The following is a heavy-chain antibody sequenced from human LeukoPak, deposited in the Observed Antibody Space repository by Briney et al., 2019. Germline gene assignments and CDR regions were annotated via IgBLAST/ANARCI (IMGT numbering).Heavy chain of an antibody. D-gene: IGHD5-18*01. CDR1: GFTFSSYN. CDR3: ARGRYNYGYIYDY. Sequence: TGGSLRLSGAASGFTFSSYNMNWVRQAPGKGLEWVSSISSSSIYIYYADSVKGRFTISRDNAKNSLYLQMNSLRAEDTAVYYCARGRYNYGYIYDYWGQGTLVTVSS. J-gene: IGHJ4*02. CDR2: ISSSSIYI. V-gene: IGHV3-21*01.